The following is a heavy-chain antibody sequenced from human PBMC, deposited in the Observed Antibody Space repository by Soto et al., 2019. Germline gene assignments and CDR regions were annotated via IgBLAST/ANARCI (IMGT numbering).Heavy chain of an antibody. CDR1: GGSMSSSNW. J-gene: IGHJ4*02. Sequence: QVQLQESGPGLVKPLGTLSLNCTVSGGSMSSSNWWNWVRQPPGKGLEWIGEAHLGGRTNYHPSLQSRVTMSVETSKNRFPQMWRLVTAADTADYYCARSGAAVLDYWGQGTLVTVSS. CDR3: ARSGAAVLDY. V-gene: IGHV4-4*02. CDR2: AHLGGRT. D-gene: IGHD1-26*01.